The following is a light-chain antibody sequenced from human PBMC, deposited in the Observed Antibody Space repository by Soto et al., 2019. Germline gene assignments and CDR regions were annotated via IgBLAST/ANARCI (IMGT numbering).Light chain of an antibody. Sequence: QSVLTQPASVSGSPGQSITIACTGTNRDVGSYNLVSGYQQRPGEAPKLIISEVRNRPSGISYRFTGSKSGNTASLTISGLQAEDEADYYCSSYTTTSTLVFGGGTKLTVL. CDR1: NRDVGSYNL. CDR3: SSYTTTSTLV. V-gene: IGLV2-14*01. J-gene: IGLJ2*01. CDR2: EVR.